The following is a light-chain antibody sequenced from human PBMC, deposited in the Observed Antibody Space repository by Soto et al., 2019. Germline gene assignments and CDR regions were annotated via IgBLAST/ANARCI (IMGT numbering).Light chain of an antibody. V-gene: IGLV2-14*03. CDR2: DVT. Sequence: QSVLTHPASVSGSPGQSITISCTGTSSDVGGYNYVSWYQHHPGKAPKLIIYDVTNRPSGVSNPFSGSKSGNTASLTISGLQPEDEADYYCSSYTTSNTRQIVLGTGTKVTV. CDR1: SSDVGGYNY. CDR3: SSYTTSNTRQIV. J-gene: IGLJ1*01.